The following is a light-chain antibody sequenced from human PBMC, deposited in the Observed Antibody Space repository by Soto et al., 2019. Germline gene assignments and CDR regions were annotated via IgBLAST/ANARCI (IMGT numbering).Light chain of an antibody. CDR3: QQSYRPPRT. Sequence: DIQMTQSPSSLSASVGDRVTITCRASQSISNYVNWYQQKPGTAPTLLMYAASSLQSGGPSRFGGSGSGNDFTLTISRLQHEYFATYYCQQSYRPPRTFGQGTKVEIK. CDR1: QSISNY. V-gene: IGKV1-39*01. J-gene: IGKJ1*01. CDR2: AAS.